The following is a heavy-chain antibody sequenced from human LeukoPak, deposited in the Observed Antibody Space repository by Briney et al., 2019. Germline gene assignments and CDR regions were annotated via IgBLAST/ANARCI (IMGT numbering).Heavy chain of an antibody. V-gene: IGHV5-51*01. Sequence: GASLKISCKGSGYSFTSYWIGWGRQMPGKGLGWMGIIFPGDSDSRYSPSFQGQVTISADKSINTASLQWSSLKASDTAMYLCARMRYAYPDYWGQGTLLTVSS. CDR2: IFPGDSDS. CDR3: ARMRYAYPDY. J-gene: IGHJ4*02. D-gene: IGHD3-16*01. CDR1: GYSFTSYW.